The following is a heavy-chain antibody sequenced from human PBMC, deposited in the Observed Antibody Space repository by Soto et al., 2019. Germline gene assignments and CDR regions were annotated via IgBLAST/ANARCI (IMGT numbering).Heavy chain of an antibody. D-gene: IGHD3-3*01. CDR2: INHSGST. CDR1: GGCFNGYY. CDR3: ARLDYDFWSGRFGDY. V-gene: IGHV4-34*01. Sequence: SSETLSRTSAVYGGCFNGYYWSWIRQPPGKGLEWIGAINHSGSTNYNPSLKSRVTISVDTSKNQFSLKLSSVTAADTAVYYCARLDYDFWSGRFGDYWRQGTLVTVSS. J-gene: IGHJ4*02.